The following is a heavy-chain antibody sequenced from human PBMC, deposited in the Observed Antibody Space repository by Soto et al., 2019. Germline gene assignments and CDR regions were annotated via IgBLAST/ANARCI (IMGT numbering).Heavy chain of an antibody. D-gene: IGHD6-25*01. J-gene: IGHJ6*02. CDR2: ITDSGST. CDR1: DGSFNGYY. V-gene: IGHV4-34*01. Sequence: TSETLSLTCAVYDGSFNGYYWTWIRQPPGKGLEWIGEITDSGSTNYNPSLKSRVTISEDTSKKQFSLKLMYVTDADTAVYYCARGSPAAGTEFYFYGMDVWGQGITVT. CDR3: ARGSPAAGTEFYFYGMDV.